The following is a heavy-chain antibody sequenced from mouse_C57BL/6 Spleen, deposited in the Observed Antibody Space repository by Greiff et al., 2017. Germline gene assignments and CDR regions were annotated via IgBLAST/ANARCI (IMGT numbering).Heavy chain of an antibody. CDR1: GYAFSSYW. Sequence: QVHVKQSGAELVKPGASVKISCKASGYAFSSYWMNWVKQRPGKGLEWIGQIYPGDGDTNYNGKFKGKATLTADKSSSTAYMQLSSLTSEDSAVYFCARAQATDFDYWGQGTTLTVSS. D-gene: IGHD3-2*02. J-gene: IGHJ2*01. CDR3: ARAQATDFDY. CDR2: IYPGDGDT. V-gene: IGHV1-80*01.